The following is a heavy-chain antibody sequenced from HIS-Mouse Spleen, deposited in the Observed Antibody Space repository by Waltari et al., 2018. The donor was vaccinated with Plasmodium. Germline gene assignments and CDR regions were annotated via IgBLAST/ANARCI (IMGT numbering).Heavy chain of an antibody. D-gene: IGHD1-26*01. CDR3: ARDYSGSYYFDY. J-gene: IGHJ4*02. V-gene: IGHV4-39*07. CDR1: GGSISISSYS. Sequence: QLQLQESGPGLVKPSETLSLTCTVSGGSISISSYSWCWSRQPPGKGLEWIGSIYYSGSTYYNPSLKSRVTISVDTSKNQFSLKLSSVTAADTAVYYCARDYSGSYYFDYWGQGTLVTVSS. CDR2: IYYSGST.